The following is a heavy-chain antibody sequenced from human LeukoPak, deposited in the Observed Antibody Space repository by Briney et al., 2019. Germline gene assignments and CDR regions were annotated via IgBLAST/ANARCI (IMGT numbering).Heavy chain of an antibody. Sequence: ASVKVSCKASGGTFSSYAISWVRQAPGQGLEWMGWINPNSGGTNYAQKFQGRVTITRDTSISTAYMELSRLRSDDTAVYYCARGNSSSSSFDYWGQGTLVTVSS. D-gene: IGHD6-6*01. J-gene: IGHJ4*02. CDR2: INPNSGGT. V-gene: IGHV1-2*02. CDR3: ARGNSSSSSFDY. CDR1: GGTFSSYA.